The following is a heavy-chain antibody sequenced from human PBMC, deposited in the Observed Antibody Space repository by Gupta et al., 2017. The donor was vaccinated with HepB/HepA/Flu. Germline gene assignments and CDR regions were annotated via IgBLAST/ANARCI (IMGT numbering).Heavy chain of an antibody. CDR3: ARDVPVCSSHCGFDY. CDR1: GFTVSTNY. J-gene: IGHJ4*02. D-gene: IGHD2-15*01. CDR2: IYAGGST. V-gene: IGHV3-66*01. Sequence: EVQLVDSGGGLVQPGGSLRLSCKASGFTVSTNYVNWVRQAPGKGLEWVSMIYAGGSTFYADSVKGRFTISRDNSQNTLYLQMNSLRVEDTAIYYCARDVPVCSSHCGFDYWGQGTLVTVSS.